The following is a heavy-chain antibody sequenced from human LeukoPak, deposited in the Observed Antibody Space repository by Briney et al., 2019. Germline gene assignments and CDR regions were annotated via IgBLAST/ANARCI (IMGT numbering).Heavy chain of an antibody. Sequence: KTGESLKISCKGSGYSFTTYWIGWVRQIPGKGLEWMGIIYPGDSHTMYSPSFRGQVTMSADKSISTAYLQWSSLKASDTAMYYCARLLGSSGSSWASFDYWGQGTLVTVSS. CDR2: IYPGDSHT. CDR3: ARLLGSSGSSWASFDY. V-gene: IGHV5-51*01. CDR1: GYSFTTYW. D-gene: IGHD6-25*01. J-gene: IGHJ4*02.